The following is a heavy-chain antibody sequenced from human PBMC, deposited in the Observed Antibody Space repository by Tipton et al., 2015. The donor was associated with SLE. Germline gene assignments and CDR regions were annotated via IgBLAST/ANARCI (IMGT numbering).Heavy chain of an antibody. V-gene: IGHV3-23*01. CDR3: AKDMGSSWPWRYWYFDL. D-gene: IGHD6-13*01. CDR2: ISGSGVNT. CDR1: GFTFSSYA. J-gene: IGHJ2*01. Sequence: SLRLSCAASGFTFSSYAMSWVRQAPGKGLEWVSAISGSGVNTYYADSVKGRFTISRDNSKNTLYLQMNSLRAEDTAVYYCAKDMGSSWPWRYWYFDLWGRGTLVTVSS.